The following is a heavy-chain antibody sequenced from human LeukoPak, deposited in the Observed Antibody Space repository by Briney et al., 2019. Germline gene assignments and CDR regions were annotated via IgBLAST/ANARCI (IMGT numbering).Heavy chain of an antibody. Sequence: GGSLRLSCTASGFTFSRYWMSWVRQAPGKGLEWVAGVSNGGDRTYHADSVKGRFTISRDNSKSALFLQMNSLRAEDTAVYYCAKDAPRSSGWFFLDYWGQGTLVTVSS. CDR2: VSNGGDRT. CDR1: GFTFSRYW. V-gene: IGHV3-23*01. J-gene: IGHJ4*02. D-gene: IGHD6-19*01. CDR3: AKDAPRSSGWFFLDY.